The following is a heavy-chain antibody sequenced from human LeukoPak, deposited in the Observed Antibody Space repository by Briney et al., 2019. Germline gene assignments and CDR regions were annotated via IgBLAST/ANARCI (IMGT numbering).Heavy chain of an antibody. CDR3: ARVWGVTYYYDSSGYHYFDY. CDR2: ISWNSGSI. V-gene: IGHV3-9*01. J-gene: IGHJ4*02. D-gene: IGHD3-22*01. Sequence: GGSLRLSCAASGFTFDDYAMHWVRQAPGKGLEWVSGISWNSGSIGYADSVKGRFTISRDNAKNSLYLQMNSLRAEDTAVYYCARVWGVTYYYDSSGYHYFDYWGQGTLVTVSS. CDR1: GFTFDDYA.